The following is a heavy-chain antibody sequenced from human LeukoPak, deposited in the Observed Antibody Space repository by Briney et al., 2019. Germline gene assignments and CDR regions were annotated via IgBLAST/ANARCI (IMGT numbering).Heavy chain of an antibody. D-gene: IGHD3-22*01. J-gene: IGHJ4*02. V-gene: IGHV4-39*01. CDR1: GGSISSSSYY. Sequence: SETLSLTCTVSGGSISSSSYYWGWIRQPPGKGLEWIGSIYYSGSTYYNPSLKSRVTISVDTSKNQFSLKLSSVTAADTAVYYCARRRRYYYDSSGYPYYFDYWGQGTLVTVSS. CDR2: IYYSGST. CDR3: ARRRRYYYDSSGYPYYFDY.